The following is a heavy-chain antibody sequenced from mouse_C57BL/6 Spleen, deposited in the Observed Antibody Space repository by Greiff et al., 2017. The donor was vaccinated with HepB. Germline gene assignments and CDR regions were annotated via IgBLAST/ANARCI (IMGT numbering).Heavy chain of an antibody. CDR3: AVNWDVLFAY. D-gene: IGHD4-1*01. J-gene: IGHJ3*01. Sequence: LVESGAELVKPGASVKISCKASGYAFSSYWMNWVKQRPGKGLEWIGQIYPGDGDTNSNGKFKGKATLTADKSSSTAYMQLSRLTSEDSAVYFCAVNWDVLFAYWGQGTLVTVSA. CDR2: IYPGDGDT. CDR1: GYAFSSYW. V-gene: IGHV1-80*01.